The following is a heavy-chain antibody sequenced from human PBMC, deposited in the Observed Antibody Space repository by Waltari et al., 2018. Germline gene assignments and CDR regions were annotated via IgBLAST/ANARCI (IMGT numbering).Heavy chain of an antibody. Sequence: QVQLVQSGAEVKKPGSSVKVSCKASGGTFSSYTISWVRQAPGQGLEWMGRIIPILGIANYAQKFQGRVTITADKSTSTAYMELSSLRSEDTAVYYCARVCGPWDAFDIWGQGTMVTVSS. CDR3: ARVCGPWDAFDI. CDR1: GGTFSSYT. V-gene: IGHV1-69*02. D-gene: IGHD6-25*01. CDR2: IIPILGIA. J-gene: IGHJ3*02.